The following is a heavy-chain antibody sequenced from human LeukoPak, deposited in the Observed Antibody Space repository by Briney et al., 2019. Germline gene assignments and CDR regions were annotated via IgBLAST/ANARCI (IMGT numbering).Heavy chain of an antibody. CDR2: INPRGGTT. Sequence: ASVKVSRKASGYTFTSCFMYWVRQAPGQGLEWMGLINPRGGTTRYAQKFQGRVTMTRDTSTSTAYMELSGLRSEDTAMYYCARDRTHYYESSGYYSRWEYWGQGTLVTVSS. V-gene: IGHV1-46*01. J-gene: IGHJ4*02. CDR3: ARDRTHYYESSGYYSRWEY. CDR1: GYTFTSCF. D-gene: IGHD3-22*01.